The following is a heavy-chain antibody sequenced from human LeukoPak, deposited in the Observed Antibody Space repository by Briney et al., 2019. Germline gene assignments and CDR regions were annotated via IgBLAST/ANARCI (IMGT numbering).Heavy chain of an antibody. J-gene: IGHJ4*02. CDR2: INPVFGTA. Sequence: GASVKVSCKASGDTFSSYVISWVRQAPGQGLEWMGGINPVFGTAHYAQKFQDRVTITADESTSTAYMELSSLRSEDTAVYYCARYGEYYDFWSGYYEARPLDYWGQGTLVTVSS. CDR3: ARYGEYYDFWSGYYEARPLDY. V-gene: IGHV1-69*13. CDR1: GDTFSSYV. D-gene: IGHD3-3*01.